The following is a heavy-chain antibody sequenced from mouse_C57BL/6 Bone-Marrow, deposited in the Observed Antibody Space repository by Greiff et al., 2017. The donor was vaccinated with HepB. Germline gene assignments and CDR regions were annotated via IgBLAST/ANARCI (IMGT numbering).Heavy chain of an antibody. Sequence: DVQLQESGGGLVKPGGSLKLSCAASGFTFSDYGMHWVRQAPEKGLEWVAYISSGSSTIYYADTVKGRFTISRDNAKNTLFLQMTSLRSEDTAMYYCARGGRGFAYWGQGTLVTVSA. V-gene: IGHV5-17*01. CDR1: GFTFSDYG. J-gene: IGHJ3*01. CDR3: ARGGRGFAY. CDR2: ISSGSSTI.